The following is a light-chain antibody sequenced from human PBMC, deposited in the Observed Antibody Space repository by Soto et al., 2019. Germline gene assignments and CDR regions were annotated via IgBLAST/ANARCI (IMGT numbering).Light chain of an antibody. J-gene: IGKJ3*01. V-gene: IGKV3-11*01. Sequence: TLSLSPGERATLSCRASQSVSSYLAWYQQKPGQAPRLLIYDASNRATGIPARFSGSGSGTDFTLTISSLEPEDFAVYYCQQRSNWPITFGPGTKVDIK. CDR3: QQRSNWPIT. CDR1: QSVSSY. CDR2: DAS.